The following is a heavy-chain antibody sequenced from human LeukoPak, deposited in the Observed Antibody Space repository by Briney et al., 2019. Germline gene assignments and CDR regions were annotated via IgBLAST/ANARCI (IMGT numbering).Heavy chain of an antibody. D-gene: IGHD6-19*01. CDR1: GYSISSGYY. CDR3: ARPYSTGWYGAFDI. CDR2: IYHSGST. J-gene: IGHJ3*02. V-gene: IGHV4-38-2*01. Sequence: SETLSLTCAVSGYSISSGYYWGWIRQPPGKGLEWIGSIYHSGSTYYNPSLKSRVTISVDTSKNQFSLNLSSVTAADTAVYYCARPYSTGWYGAFDIWGQGTVVTVSS.